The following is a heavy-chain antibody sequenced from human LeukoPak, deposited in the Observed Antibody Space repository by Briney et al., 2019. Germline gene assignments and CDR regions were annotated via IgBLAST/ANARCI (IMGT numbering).Heavy chain of an antibody. J-gene: IGHJ5*02. CDR1: GFIVRSNY. CDR3: AKGDYYDSSAYYNLFDP. Sequence: GGSLRLSCAASGFIVRSNYMSWVRQAPGKGLEWVSAISGSGGSTYYANSVRGRFTISRDNSKNTLYLQMNSLGAEDTAIYYCAKGDYYDSSAYYNLFDPWGQGTLVTVSS. CDR2: ISGSGGST. D-gene: IGHD3-22*01. V-gene: IGHV3-23*01.